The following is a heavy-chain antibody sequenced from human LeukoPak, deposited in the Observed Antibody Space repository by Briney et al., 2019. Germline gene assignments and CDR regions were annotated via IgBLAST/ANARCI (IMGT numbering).Heavy chain of an antibody. CDR2: ISSNGGST. CDR1: GFTFSSYA. Sequence: GGSLRLSCTASGFTFSSYAMHWVRQAPGKGLEYVSAISSNGGSTYYANSVKGRFTISRDNSKNTLYLQMGSLRAEDMAVYYCARSVIGAFDYWGQGTLVTVSS. J-gene: IGHJ4*02. CDR3: ARSVIGAFDY. D-gene: IGHD3-3*02. V-gene: IGHV3-64*01.